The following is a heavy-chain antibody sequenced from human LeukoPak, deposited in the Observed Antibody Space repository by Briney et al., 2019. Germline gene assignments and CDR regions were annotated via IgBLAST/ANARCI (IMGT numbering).Heavy chain of an antibody. D-gene: IGHD2-15*01. J-gene: IGHJ5*02. V-gene: IGHV3-73*01. CDR2: IRNTANNYAT. CDR3: TTLTLYNLDASGARNWFDP. Sequence: GGSLRLSCEASGFTFSASALHWVRQPAGKGLEWLGRIRNTANNYATTYGASAKGRFTISRDDSKNTAYLQMNSLRPEDTAVYYCTTLTLYNLDASGARNWFDPWGPGTLVTVSS. CDR1: GFTFSASA.